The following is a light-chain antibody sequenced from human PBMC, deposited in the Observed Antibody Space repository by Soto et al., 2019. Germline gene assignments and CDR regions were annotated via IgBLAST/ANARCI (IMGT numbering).Light chain of an antibody. V-gene: IGKV3-11*01. CDR3: QQYNNWPPIT. CDR1: QSVSSY. CDR2: DAS. J-gene: IGKJ5*01. Sequence: EIVLTHSPATLSLSPGERATLSCRASQSVSSYLAWYQQKPGQAPRLLIYDASNRATGIPARFSGSGSGTAFTLTISSLQSVDFAVYYCQQYNNWPPITFGQGTRLEIK.